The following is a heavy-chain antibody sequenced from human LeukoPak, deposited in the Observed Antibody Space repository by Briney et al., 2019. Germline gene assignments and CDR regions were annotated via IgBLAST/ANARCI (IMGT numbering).Heavy chain of an antibody. CDR3: ARWPAGGTAMAPYYFDY. Sequence: GGSLRLSCAASGFTFSSYSMNWVRQAPGKGLEWVSFISSSSYIYYANSVKGRFTISRDNAKNSLYLQMNSLRAEDTAVYYCARWPAGGTAMAPYYFDYWGQGTLVTVSS. D-gene: IGHD5-18*01. V-gene: IGHV3-21*01. J-gene: IGHJ4*02. CDR2: ISSSSYI. CDR1: GFTFSSYS.